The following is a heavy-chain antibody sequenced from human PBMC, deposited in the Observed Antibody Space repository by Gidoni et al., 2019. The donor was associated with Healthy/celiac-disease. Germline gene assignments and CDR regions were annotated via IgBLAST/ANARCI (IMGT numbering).Heavy chain of an antibody. J-gene: IGHJ6*02. D-gene: IGHD3-22*01. CDR2: IYPGDSDT. CDR3: ASRGRYDSSGSPSYYYGMDV. V-gene: IGHV5-51*01. Sequence: EVQLVQSGAEVKKPGESLKISCKGSGYSFTSYWIGWVRQMPGKGLEWMGIIYPGDSDTRYSPSFQGQVTISADKSISTAYLQWSSLKASDTAMYYCASRGRYDSSGSPSYYYGMDVWGQGTTVTVSS. CDR1: GYSFTSYW.